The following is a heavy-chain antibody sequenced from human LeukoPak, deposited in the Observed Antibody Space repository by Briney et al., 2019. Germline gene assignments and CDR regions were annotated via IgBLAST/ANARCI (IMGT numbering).Heavy chain of an antibody. CDR3: ARDRAYYYDSSGYSYAFDI. CDR1: GGSISSGSYY. CDR2: IYTSGST. J-gene: IGHJ3*02. D-gene: IGHD3-22*01. V-gene: IGHV4-61*02. Sequence: SQTLSLTCTVSGGSISSGSYYWRWIRQPAGKGLEWIVRIYTSGSTNYNPSLKSRLTISVDTSKNQFSLKLSSVTAADTAVYYCARDRAYYYDSSGYSYAFDIWGQGTMVTVSS.